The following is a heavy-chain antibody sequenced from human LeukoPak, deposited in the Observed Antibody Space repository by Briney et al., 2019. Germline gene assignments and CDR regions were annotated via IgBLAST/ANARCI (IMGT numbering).Heavy chain of an antibody. Sequence: GGSLRLSCAASGFTFSSYWVSWGRQPAGKGLEWGATIKEDGGEKYYVDSLKGRFIISRDNAKNSLYLQMNRLRADDTAVYYCASYSAGWGQGTLVTVSS. CDR2: IKEDGGEK. J-gene: IGHJ4*02. D-gene: IGHD2-15*01. CDR1: GFTFSSYW. CDR3: ASYSAG. V-gene: IGHV3-7*01.